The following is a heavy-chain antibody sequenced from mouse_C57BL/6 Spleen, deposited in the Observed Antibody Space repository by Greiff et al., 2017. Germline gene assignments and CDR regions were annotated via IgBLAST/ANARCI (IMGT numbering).Heavy chain of an antibody. CDR1: GFSLTSYG. D-gene: IGHD2-3*01. CDR2: IWSDGST. V-gene: IGHV2-6*03. J-gene: IGHJ2*01. CDR3: ARSDGYYDYFDY. Sequence: VQRVESGPGLVAPSQSLSITCTVPGFSLTSYGVHWVRQPPGTGLEGQVVIWSDGSTNYNSALKSRLSLSKDNSKSQVFLKMNSLQTDDTAMYYCARSDGYYDYFDYWGQGTTLTVSS.